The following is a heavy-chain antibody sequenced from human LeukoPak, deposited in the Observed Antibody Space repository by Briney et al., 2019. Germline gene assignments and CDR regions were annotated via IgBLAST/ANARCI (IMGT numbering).Heavy chain of an antibody. D-gene: IGHD3-22*01. CDR2: ISGSGGST. J-gene: IGHJ4*02. CDR1: GFTISSST. Sequence: PGGSLRLSCAASGFTISSSTMSWVRQAPGKGLEWVSAISGSGGSTYYADSVKGRFTISRDNSKNTLYLQMNSLRAEDTAVYYCAKGANYYDSSGCPYWGQGTLVTVSS. V-gene: IGHV3-23*01. CDR3: AKGANYYDSSGCPY.